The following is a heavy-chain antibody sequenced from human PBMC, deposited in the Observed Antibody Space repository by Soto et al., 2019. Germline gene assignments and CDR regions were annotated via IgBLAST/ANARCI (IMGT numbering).Heavy chain of an antibody. CDR2: ISSSSSTI. CDR3: ARDFGDYYDSSGFFYGMDV. CDR1: GFTFSSYS. J-gene: IGHJ6*02. D-gene: IGHD3-22*01. V-gene: IGHV3-48*02. Sequence: PGGSLRLSCAASGFTFSSYSMNWVRQAPGKGLEWVSYISSSSSTIYYADSVKGRFTISRDNAKNSLYLQMNSLRDEDTAVYYCARDFGDYYDSSGFFYGMDVWGQGTTVTVSS.